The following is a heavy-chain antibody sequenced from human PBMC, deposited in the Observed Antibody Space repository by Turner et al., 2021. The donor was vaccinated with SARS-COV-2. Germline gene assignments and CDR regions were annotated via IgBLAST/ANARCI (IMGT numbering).Heavy chain of an antibody. Sequence: QVQLVQSRAEVKKPGASVNVSCKISGYTLTELSMYWVRQAPGKGLEWMGGFDPEDGETIYAQNFQGRVTMTEDTSTDTAYMELSSLRSEDTAVYFCATGYQLRVNWFDPWGQGTLVTVSS. V-gene: IGHV1-24*01. CDR2: FDPEDGET. CDR3: ATGYQLRVNWFDP. CDR1: GYTLTELS. D-gene: IGHD2-2*01. J-gene: IGHJ5*02.